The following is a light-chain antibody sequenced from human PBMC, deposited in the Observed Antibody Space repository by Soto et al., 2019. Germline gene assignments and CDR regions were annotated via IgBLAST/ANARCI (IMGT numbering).Light chain of an antibody. CDR2: LNSDGSL. V-gene: IGLV4-69*01. CDR3: QTWGTGPLV. Sequence: QLVLTQSPSASASLGASVKLTCTLSSGHSSYAIAWHQQQPEKGPRYLMKLNSDGSLSKGDGIPDRFSGSSSGAERYLTISSLQSEDEADYYCQTWGTGPLVFGGGTKLTVL. J-gene: IGLJ2*01. CDR1: SGHSSYA.